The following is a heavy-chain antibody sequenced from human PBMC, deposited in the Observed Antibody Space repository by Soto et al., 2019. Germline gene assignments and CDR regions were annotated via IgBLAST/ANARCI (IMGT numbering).Heavy chain of an antibody. CDR1: GFTFSSYW. V-gene: IGHV3-7*01. CDR3: ARGDFLQDWVYYYDSSGYFAFDI. J-gene: IGHJ3*02. D-gene: IGHD3-22*01. Sequence: GGSLRLSCAASGFTFSSYWMSWVRQAPGKGLEWVANIKQDGSEKYYVDSVKGRFTISRDNAKNSLYLQMNSLRAEDTAVYYCARGDFLQDWVYYYDSSGYFAFDIWGQGTMVPVSS. CDR2: IKQDGSEK.